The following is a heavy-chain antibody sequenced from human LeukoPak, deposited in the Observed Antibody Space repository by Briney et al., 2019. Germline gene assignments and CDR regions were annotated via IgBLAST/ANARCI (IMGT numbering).Heavy chain of an antibody. J-gene: IGHJ4*02. CDR1: GFTISTYW. Sequence: GGSLTLSCAAYGFTISTYWMNWVRHAPGQGLEGVANINQDGSDKEYMVPVKGRFTISRDNAKNSLYLQMNSLRAEDTAVYYCASYHGYSSSWPYWGQGTLVTVSS. CDR2: INQDGSDK. D-gene: IGHD6-13*01. CDR3: ASYHGYSSSWPY. V-gene: IGHV3-7*02.